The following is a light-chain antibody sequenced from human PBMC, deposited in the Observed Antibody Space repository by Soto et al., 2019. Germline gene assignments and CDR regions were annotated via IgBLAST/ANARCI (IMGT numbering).Light chain of an antibody. CDR1: SSDVGGYNF. V-gene: IGLV2-14*01. CDR2: DVS. CDR3: SSYTSSSTYV. J-gene: IGLJ1*01. Sequence: QSVLTQPASVSGSPGQSITISCTGTSSDVGGYNFVSWYQQHPGKAPKLMIHDVSNRPSGVSDRFSGSKSGNTASLTISGLQAEDEADYYCSSYTSSSTYVFGTGTKLTVL.